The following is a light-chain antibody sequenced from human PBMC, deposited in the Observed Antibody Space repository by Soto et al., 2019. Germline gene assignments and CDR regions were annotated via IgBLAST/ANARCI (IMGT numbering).Light chain of an antibody. CDR3: QVWDSGTAHVV. CDR1: NIGSKG. Sequence: SYELTQPPSVSVAPGKTASISCGGNNIGSKGVHWYQQKPGQAPVLVIYSDTDLPPVIPGRFSGSNSANLATLTISRVEAGDEADYYCQVWDSGTAHVVFGGRTKLTV. V-gene: IGLV3-21*04. J-gene: IGLJ2*01. CDR2: SDT.